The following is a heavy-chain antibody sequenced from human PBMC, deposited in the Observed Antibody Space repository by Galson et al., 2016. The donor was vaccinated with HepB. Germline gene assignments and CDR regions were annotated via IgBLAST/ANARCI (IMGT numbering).Heavy chain of an antibody. V-gene: IGHV3-15*01. Sequence: SLRLSCAAAGFTIPFTNVWLTWVRQAPGKGLEWVGRIKGKPDGGTTDYAAPVKGRFLTSRHYSKNTLYLQMSSLKTEDTAMYYCATLRPDYYESSGYLSNWGQGTLVTVSS. CDR1: GFTIPFTNVW. CDR2: IKGKPDGGTT. D-gene: IGHD3-22*01. CDR3: ATLRPDYYESSGYLSN. J-gene: IGHJ1*01.